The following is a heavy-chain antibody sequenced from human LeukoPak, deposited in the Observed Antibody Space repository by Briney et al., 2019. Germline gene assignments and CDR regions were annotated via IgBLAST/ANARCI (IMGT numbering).Heavy chain of an antibody. CDR2: IYYNGGT. V-gene: IGHV4-59*08. CDR3: ARHNYDSSGAFDI. Sequence: PSQTLSLTCTVSGGSISTYSWSWIRQPPGKGLEWIGYIYYNGGTNYNPSLKSRVTISVDTSKNQFSLKLTSVTAADTAVYYCARHNYDSSGAFDIWGQETMVSVSS. CDR1: GGSISTYS. J-gene: IGHJ3*02. D-gene: IGHD3-22*01.